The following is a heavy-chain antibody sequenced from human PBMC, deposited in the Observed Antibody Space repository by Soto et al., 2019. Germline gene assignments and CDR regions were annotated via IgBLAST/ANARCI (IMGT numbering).Heavy chain of an antibody. J-gene: IGHJ1*01. CDR2: IYWDDDK. CDR3: EHRTTLTGTVAEYFQH. Sequence: QITLKESGPTLVKPTQALTLTCTFSGFSLSTSGVGVGWIRQPPGKALEWLALIYWDDDKRYSPSLKSRLTITKDTSKNQVVLTMTNMDPVDTATYYCEHRTTLTGTVAEYFQHWGQGTLVTVSS. V-gene: IGHV2-5*02. D-gene: IGHD4-17*01. CDR1: GFSLSTSGVG.